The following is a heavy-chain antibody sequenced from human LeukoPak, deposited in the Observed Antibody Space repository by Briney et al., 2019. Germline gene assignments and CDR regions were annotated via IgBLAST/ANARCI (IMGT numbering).Heavy chain of an antibody. Sequence: NPSETLSLTCTVSGGSISSYYWSWIRQPPGKGLEWIGYIYYSGSTNYNPSLKSRVTMSVDTSKNQFSLKLSSVTAADTAVYYCARATGRLRLGELSLSTLFFDYWGQGTLVTVSS. V-gene: IGHV4-59*01. J-gene: IGHJ4*02. CDR1: GGSISSYY. CDR3: ARATGRLRLGELSLSTLFFDY. D-gene: IGHD3-16*02. CDR2: IYYSGST.